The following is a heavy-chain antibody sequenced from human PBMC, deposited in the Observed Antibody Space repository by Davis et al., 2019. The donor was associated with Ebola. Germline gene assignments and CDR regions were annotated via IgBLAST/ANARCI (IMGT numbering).Heavy chain of an antibody. V-gene: IGHV3-7*01. CDR3: AREAAVVPAAPTWFDP. J-gene: IGHJ5*02. D-gene: IGHD2-2*01. Sequence: PGGSLRLSCAASGFTFSRYSMTWVRQAPGKGLEWVANINQDGSGKYYVDSVKGRFTISRDNTKNSLYLQLSSLTVDDTAVYYCAREAAVVPAAPTWFDPWGQGALVTVSS. CDR2: INQDGSGK. CDR1: GFTFSRYS.